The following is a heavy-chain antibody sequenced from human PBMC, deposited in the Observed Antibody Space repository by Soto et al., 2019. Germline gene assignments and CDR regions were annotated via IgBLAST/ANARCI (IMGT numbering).Heavy chain of an antibody. CDR2: INHSGST. J-gene: IGHJ5*02. D-gene: IGHD2-21*01. V-gene: IGHV4-34*01. CDR1: EECCNGYY. CDR3: ARVMRLIGDARSHVQGWFLP. Sequence: TLYITSAVYEECCNGYYWWCIGQPPGKRLEWIGEINHSGSTNYNPSLKSRVTISVDPSKNQFSLKLSSVTAADTAVYYCARVMRLIGDARSHVQGWFLPWGPGTLVTVST.